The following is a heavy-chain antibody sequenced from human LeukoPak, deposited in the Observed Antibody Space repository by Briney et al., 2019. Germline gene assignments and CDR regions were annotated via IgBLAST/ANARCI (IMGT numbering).Heavy chain of an antibody. J-gene: IGHJ4*02. CDR1: GGSISSGGYY. D-gene: IGHD3-3*01. CDR2: INHSGST. V-gene: IGHV4-39*07. Sequence: SETLSLTCTVSGGSISSGGYYWSWIRQPPGKGLEWIGEINHSGSTNYNPSLKSRVTISVDTSKNQFSLKLSSVTAADTAVYYCARGGYSPFFGVVTNRWYYFDYWGQGTLVTVSS. CDR3: ARGGYSPFFGVVTNRWYYFDY.